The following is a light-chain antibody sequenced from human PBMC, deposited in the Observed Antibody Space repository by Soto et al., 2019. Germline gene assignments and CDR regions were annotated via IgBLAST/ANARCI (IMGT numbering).Light chain of an antibody. V-gene: IGLV2-8*01. CDR2: EVS. J-gene: IGLJ2*01. CDR1: SSDVGGYNY. Sequence: QSALTQPPSASGSPGQSVTISCTGTSSDVGGYNYVSWYQQHPGKAPKLMIYEVSKRPSGVPDRFSGSKSGNTASLTVSGRQAEEAADYYCSSYAGSNNPVFGGGTKLTVL. CDR3: SSYAGSNNPV.